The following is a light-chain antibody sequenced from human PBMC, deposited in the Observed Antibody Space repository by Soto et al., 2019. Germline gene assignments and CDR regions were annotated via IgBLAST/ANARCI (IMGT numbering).Light chain of an antibody. CDR2: DVS. Sequence: QSALTQPASVSGSPGQSITISCTGTSSDVGGYNYVSWYQHHPGKAPKLMIYDVSNRPSGVSNRVSGSKSDNTASLTISGLQAEDEADYYCSSYTSTSTVVFGGGTKLTVL. V-gene: IGLV2-14*03. CDR3: SSYTSTSTVV. J-gene: IGLJ2*01. CDR1: SSDVGGYNY.